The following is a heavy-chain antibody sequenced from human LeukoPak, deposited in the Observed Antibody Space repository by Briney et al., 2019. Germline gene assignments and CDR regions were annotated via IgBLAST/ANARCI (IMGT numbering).Heavy chain of an antibody. J-gene: IGHJ4*02. D-gene: IGHD3-22*01. CDR2: IYHSGST. Sequence: SETLSLTCAVSGXSISSSNWWSWVRQPPGKGLEWIGEIYHSGSTNYNPSLKSRVTISVDKSKNQFSLKLSSVTAADTAVYYCARVSVYYDSSGYYYLFDYWGQGTLVTVSS. CDR1: GXSISSSNW. V-gene: IGHV4-4*02. CDR3: ARVSVYYDSSGYYYLFDY.